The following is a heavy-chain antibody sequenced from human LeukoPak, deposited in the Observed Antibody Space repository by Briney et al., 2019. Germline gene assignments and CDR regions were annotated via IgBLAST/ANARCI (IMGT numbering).Heavy chain of an antibody. Sequence: ASVKVSCKASGYTFTSYGISWVRQAPGRGLEWMGWISAYNGNTNYAQKLQGRVTMTTDTSTSTAYMELRSLRSDDTAVYYCARDHLGYYDSSGENDYWGQGTLVTVSS. CDR3: ARDHLGYYDSSGENDY. CDR2: ISAYNGNT. J-gene: IGHJ4*02. CDR1: GYTFTSYG. V-gene: IGHV1-18*01. D-gene: IGHD3-22*01.